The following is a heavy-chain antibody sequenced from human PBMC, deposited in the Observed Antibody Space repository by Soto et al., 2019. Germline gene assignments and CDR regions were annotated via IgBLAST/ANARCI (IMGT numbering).Heavy chain of an antibody. CDR2: INSDGSST. CDR1: GFTFSSYW. Sequence: PGGSLRLSCAASGFTFSSYWMHCVRQAPGKGLVWVSRINSDGSSTSYADSVKGRFTISRDNAKNTLYLQMNSLRAEDTAVYYCAKVQRPFLSPSDYWGQGTLVTVSS. D-gene: IGHD3-3*01. CDR3: AKVQRPFLSPSDY. J-gene: IGHJ4*02. V-gene: IGHV3-74*01.